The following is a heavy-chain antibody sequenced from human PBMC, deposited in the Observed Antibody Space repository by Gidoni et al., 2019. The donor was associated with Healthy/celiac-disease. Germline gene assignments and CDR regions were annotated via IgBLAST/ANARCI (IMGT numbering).Heavy chain of an antibody. CDR1: GGSISSYY. J-gene: IGHJ4*02. CDR3: ARSTQICGVVVYFDY. CDR2: IYYRGST. Sequence: QVQLQESGPGLVKPSETLSLPCTISGGSISSYYWSWIRQPPGKGLEWIGYIYYRGSTNYNPSLKSRVTISVDTSKNQFSLKLSSVTAADTAVYYCARSTQICGVVVYFDYWGQGTLVTVSS. V-gene: IGHV4-59*01. D-gene: IGHD3-3*01.